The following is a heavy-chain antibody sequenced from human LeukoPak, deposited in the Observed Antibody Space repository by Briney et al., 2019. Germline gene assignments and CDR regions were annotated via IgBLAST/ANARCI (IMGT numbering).Heavy chain of an antibody. CDR3: ARDSSSWYWYYYGMDV. D-gene: IGHD6-13*01. CDR1: GYTFTSYY. V-gene: IGHV1-46*01. CDR2: INPSGGST. Sequence: ASVNVSCKASGYTFTSYYMHWVRQAPGQGLEWMGIINPSGGSTSYAQKFQGRVTMTRDTSTSTVYMELSSLRSEDTAVYYCARDSSSWYWYYYGMDVWGQGTTVTVSS. J-gene: IGHJ6*02.